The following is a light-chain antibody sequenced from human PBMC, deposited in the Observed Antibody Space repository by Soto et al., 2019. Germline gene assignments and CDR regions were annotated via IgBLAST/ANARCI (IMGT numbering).Light chain of an antibody. CDR2: GNN. CDR1: ICNIGAGYD. V-gene: IGLV1-40*01. CDR3: QSYDSSLSGAV. J-gene: IGLJ2*01. Sequence: QSVLTQPPSVSGAPGQRVTISCTGSICNIGAGYDVHWYQQLPGRAPKLLIYGNNNRPSGAPDRFSGSKSGTSASLAITGLQAEDEADYYCQSYDSSLSGAVFGGGTKVTV.